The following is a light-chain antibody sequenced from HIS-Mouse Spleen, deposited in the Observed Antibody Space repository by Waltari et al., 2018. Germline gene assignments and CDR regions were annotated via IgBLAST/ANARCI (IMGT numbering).Light chain of an antibody. V-gene: IGLV2-8*01. CDR1: SSDVGGNNY. CDR2: EVS. Sequence: QSALTQPPSASGSPGQSVTISCTGTSSDVGGNNYVSWYQQHPGKAPKLMIYEVSKRPSGVPDRFSGSKSGSTASLTVSGLQAEDEADYYCSSYAGSNNYVFGTGTKVTVL. J-gene: IGLJ1*01. CDR3: SSYAGSNNYV.